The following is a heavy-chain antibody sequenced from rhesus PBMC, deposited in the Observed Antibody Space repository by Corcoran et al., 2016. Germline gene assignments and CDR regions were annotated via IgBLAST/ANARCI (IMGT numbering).Heavy chain of an antibody. CDR1: GGSISDNYY. J-gene: IGHJ4*01. V-gene: IGHV4S9*01. Sequence: QVQLQESGPGLVKPSETLSLTCAVSGGSISDNYYWNWIRQPPGKGLEWIGNSYGSSGSTCYNPTLKSRVTMSKDTSKNQFSLKLTSVTAADTAVYFCARDVYSGRWNGDYWGQGVLVTVSS. CDR3: ARDVYSGRWNGDY. CDR2: SYGSSGST. D-gene: IGHD6-25*01.